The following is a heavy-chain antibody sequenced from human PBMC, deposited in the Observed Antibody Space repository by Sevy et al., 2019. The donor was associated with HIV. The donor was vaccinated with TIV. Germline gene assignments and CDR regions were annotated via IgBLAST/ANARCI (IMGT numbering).Heavy chain of an antibody. J-gene: IGHJ4*02. CDR3: ARSVYGSGTYLNDY. Sequence: ATVKVSCKASGYYFTGYYVHWVRQAPGQGLEWMGWINPNGGGTNIGQKFHGRVTMSRDTSITTAYMELTRLRSNDTGVYFCARSVYGSGTYLNDYWGQGTLVTVSS. CDR1: GYYFTGYY. CDR2: INPNGGGT. D-gene: IGHD3-10*01. V-gene: IGHV1-2*02.